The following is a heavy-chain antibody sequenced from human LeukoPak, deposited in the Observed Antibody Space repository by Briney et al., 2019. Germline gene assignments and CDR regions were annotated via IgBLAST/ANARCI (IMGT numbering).Heavy chain of an antibody. D-gene: IGHD2-21*02. CDR1: GGSFSGYY. Sequence: PSETLSLTCAVYGGSFSGYYWSWILQPPGKGLEWIGEINHSGNTNYNPSLNSRVTISVDTSKNQFSLKLRSVPAADTAVYYCARESGFIVVVTARHFDYWGQGTLVTVSS. CDR3: ARESGFIVVVTARHFDY. CDR2: INHSGNT. J-gene: IGHJ4*02. V-gene: IGHV4-34*01.